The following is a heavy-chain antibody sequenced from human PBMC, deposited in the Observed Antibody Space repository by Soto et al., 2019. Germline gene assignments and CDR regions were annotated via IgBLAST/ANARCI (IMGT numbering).Heavy chain of an antibody. J-gene: IGHJ4*02. CDR3: ARETDGDFDY. CDR2: IYYSGST. Sequence: SETLSLTCTVSGGSISSYYWSWIRQPPGKGLEWIGYIYYSGSTNYNPSLKSRVTISVDTSKNQFSLKLSSVTAADTAVYYCARETDGDFDYWGQGTLVTVSS. D-gene: IGHD2-21*02. V-gene: IGHV4-59*01. CDR1: GGSISSYY.